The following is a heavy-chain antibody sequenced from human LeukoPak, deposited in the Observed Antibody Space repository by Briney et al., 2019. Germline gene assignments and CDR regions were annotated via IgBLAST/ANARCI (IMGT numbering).Heavy chain of an antibody. CDR3: ARLRSYSSGWYAFNYYYYYMDV. Sequence: GGSLRLSCAASGFTFSSYWMSWVRQAPGKGLEWVANIKQDGSEKYYVDSVKGRFTISRDNAKNSLYLQMNGLRAEDTAVYYCARLRSYSSGWYAFNYYYYYMDVWGKGTTVTVSS. CDR1: GFTFSSYW. V-gene: IGHV3-7*01. CDR2: IKQDGSEK. D-gene: IGHD6-19*01. J-gene: IGHJ6*03.